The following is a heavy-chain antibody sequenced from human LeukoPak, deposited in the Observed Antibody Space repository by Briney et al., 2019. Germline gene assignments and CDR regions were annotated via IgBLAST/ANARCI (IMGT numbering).Heavy chain of an antibody. Sequence: GGSLRLSCAASGFTFSNYAMTWVRQAPGKGLEWVLGISGSGGSTYFADSVKGRFTISRDNSKNMLYLQMNSLRAEDTAVYYCAKDSRSSSSRGAFDYWGQGTLVTVSS. CDR3: AKDSRSSSSRGAFDY. CDR1: GFTFSNYA. CDR2: ISGSGGST. V-gene: IGHV3-23*01. J-gene: IGHJ4*02. D-gene: IGHD6-13*01.